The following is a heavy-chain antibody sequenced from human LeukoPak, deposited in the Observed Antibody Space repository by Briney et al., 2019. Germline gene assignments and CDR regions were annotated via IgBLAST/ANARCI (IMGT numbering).Heavy chain of an antibody. J-gene: IGHJ5*02. D-gene: IGHD3-16*01. CDR3: AKQGDISFVGNWSDP. CDR2: ISWNSGSI. V-gene: IGHV3-9*01. Sequence: GGSLRLSCAASGFTFDDYDMHWVRQAPGKGLEWVSGISWNSGSIVYADSVKGRFTISRDNTKNSLYLQMNSLRAEDTALYYCAKQGDISFVGNWSDPWGQGTLVTVSS. CDR1: GFTFDDYD.